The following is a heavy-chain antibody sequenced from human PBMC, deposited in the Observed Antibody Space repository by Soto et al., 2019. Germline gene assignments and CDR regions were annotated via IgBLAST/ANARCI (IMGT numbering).Heavy chain of an antibody. D-gene: IGHD2-2*01. CDR2: VSAYNRNT. Sequence: QVQLVQSGVEVKKPGASVKVSCQASGYTFTNYGITWLRQAPGQGLEWMGWVSAYNRNTNYAQRFQDRVTMTTDTSTRTASMELRNLKSDDTAIYFCARERQYEPLLYWGQGTLVTVSS. CDR3: ARERQYEPLLY. V-gene: IGHV1-18*01. CDR1: GYTFTNYG. J-gene: IGHJ4*02.